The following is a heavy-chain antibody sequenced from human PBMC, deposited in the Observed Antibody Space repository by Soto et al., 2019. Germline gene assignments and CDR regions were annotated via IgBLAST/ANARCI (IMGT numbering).Heavy chain of an antibody. Sequence: ASVKVSCKASGYTFTSYAMHWVRQAPGQRLEWMGWINAGNGNTKYSQKFQGRVTITRDTSASTAYMELSSLRPEDMAVYYCARRARPDFYYMDVCGKGTTVTVSS. V-gene: IGHV1-3*01. CDR1: GYTFTSYA. CDR2: INAGNGNT. D-gene: IGHD6-6*01. J-gene: IGHJ6*03. CDR3: ARRARPDFYYMDV.